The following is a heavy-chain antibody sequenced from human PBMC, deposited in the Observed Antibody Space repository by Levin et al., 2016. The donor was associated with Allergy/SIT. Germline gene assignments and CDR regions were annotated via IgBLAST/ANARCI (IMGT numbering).Heavy chain of an antibody. CDR1: GYSFNNYY. CDR2: INSDSGRT. CDR3: ARGSTIMTMLMASGVGWFDS. J-gene: IGHJ5*01. Sequence: ASVKVSCKASGYSFNNYYLHWVRQAPGQGLEWLGRINSDSGRTDSAQNFFDRLTMTMDTSTTTVYMELSGLASDDTAVYYCARGSTIMTMLMASGVGWFDSWGQGTLVTVSS. D-gene: IGHD3-10*02. V-gene: IGHV1-46*02.